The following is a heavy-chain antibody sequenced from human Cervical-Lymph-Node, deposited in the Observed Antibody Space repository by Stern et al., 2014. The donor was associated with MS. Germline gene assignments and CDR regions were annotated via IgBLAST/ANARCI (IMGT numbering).Heavy chain of an antibody. J-gene: IGHJ6*02. D-gene: IGHD1-26*01. CDR2: TYYRSKWYN. V-gene: IGHV6-1*01. CDR3: ARVNSESYYYYYGTDV. Sequence: QVQLQQSGPGLVKPSQTLSLTCAISGDSVSSNSVIWNWIRQSPSRGLEWLGRTYYRSKWYNDFAVSVKSRMTINPDTSKNQVSLQLNSVTPEDTAVYYCARVNSESYYYYYGTDVWGQGTAVTVSS. CDR1: GDSVSSNSVI.